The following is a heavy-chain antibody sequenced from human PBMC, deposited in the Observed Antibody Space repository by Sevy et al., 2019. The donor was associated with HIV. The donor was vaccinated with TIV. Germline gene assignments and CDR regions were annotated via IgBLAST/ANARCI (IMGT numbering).Heavy chain of an antibody. V-gene: IGHV3-23*01. Sequence: GGSLRLSCAASGFTFTNYGMHWVRQAPGKGLEWVSGISNSGANTYYAASVRGRFTVTRYNSKNTVYLKLNSVRAEDTAIYYCAKEWTLLSDWYGEFDYWGQGTLVTVSS. J-gene: IGHJ4*02. CDR2: ISNSGANT. CDR1: GFTFTNYG. CDR3: AKEWTLLSDWYGEFDY. D-gene: IGHD6-19*01.